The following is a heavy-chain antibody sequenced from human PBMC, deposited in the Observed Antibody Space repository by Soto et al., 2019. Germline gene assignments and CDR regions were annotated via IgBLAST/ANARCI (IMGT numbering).Heavy chain of an antibody. CDR1: GFSLSDYS. V-gene: IGHV3-11*06. CDR2: ISSSISYT. D-gene: IGHD3-10*01. J-gene: IGHJ4*02. CDR3: ARDGQTYGQGDY. Sequence: QVQLVESGGGLVKPGGSLTLSCAASGFSLSDYSMSWIRQAPGKGLEWVSYISSSISYTHYADSVKGRFTASRDNAKNSVFLHLNSLRAEDTSVYYCARDGQTYGQGDYWGQGTLVTVS.